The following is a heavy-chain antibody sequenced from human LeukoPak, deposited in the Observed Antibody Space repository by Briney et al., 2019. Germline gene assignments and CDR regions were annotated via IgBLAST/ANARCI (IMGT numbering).Heavy chain of an antibody. CDR3: ARRRITMVRGVYWFDP. CDR1: GGSFSGYY. J-gene: IGHJ5*02. V-gene: IGHV4-34*01. Sequence: PSETLSLTCAVYGGSFSGYYWSWIRQPPGKGLEWIGEINHSGSTNYNPSLKSRVTISVDTSKNQFSLKLSSATAADTAVYYCARRRITMVRGVYWFDPWGQGTLVTVSS. CDR2: INHSGST. D-gene: IGHD3-10*01.